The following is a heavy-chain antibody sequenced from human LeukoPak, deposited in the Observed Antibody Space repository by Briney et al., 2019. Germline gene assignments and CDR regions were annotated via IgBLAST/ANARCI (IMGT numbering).Heavy chain of an antibody. D-gene: IGHD2-2*01. Sequence: GGSLRLSCAASGFTFSSYSMNWVRQAPGKGLEWVSSISSSSSYIYYADSVKGRFTISRDNAKNSLYLQMNSLRAEDTAVYYCAKLHIVVVPAASCWFDPWGQGALVTVSS. CDR2: ISSSSSYI. CDR3: AKLHIVVVPAASCWFDP. J-gene: IGHJ5*02. V-gene: IGHV3-21*04. CDR1: GFTFSSYS.